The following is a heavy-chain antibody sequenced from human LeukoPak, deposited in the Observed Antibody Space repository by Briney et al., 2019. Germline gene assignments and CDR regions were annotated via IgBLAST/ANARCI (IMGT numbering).Heavy chain of an antibody. J-gene: IGHJ5*02. CDR1: SGSISSYY. D-gene: IGHD1-7*01. V-gene: IGHV4-59*01. CDR3: ARAPKGTILDP. Sequence: SETLSLTCTVSSGSISSYYWSWIRQPPGKGLEWIGYIYYSGSTNYNPSLKSRVTISVDTSKNQFSLKLSSVTVADTAVYYCARAPKGTILDPWGQGTLVTVSS. CDR2: IYYSGST.